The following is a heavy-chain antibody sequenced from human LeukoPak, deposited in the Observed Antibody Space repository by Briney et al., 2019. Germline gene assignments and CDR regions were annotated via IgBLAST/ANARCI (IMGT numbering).Heavy chain of an antibody. J-gene: IGHJ6*02. CDR1: GFTFSSYA. D-gene: IGHD3-10*02. CDR2: ISYDGSNK. Sequence: GGSLRLSCAASGFTFSSYAMHWVRQAPGKGLEWVAVISYDGSNKYYADSVKGRFTISRDNSKNTLYLQMNSLRAEDTAVYYCARCSGYGMDVWGQGTTVTVSS. V-gene: IGHV3-30-3*01. CDR3: ARCSGYGMDV.